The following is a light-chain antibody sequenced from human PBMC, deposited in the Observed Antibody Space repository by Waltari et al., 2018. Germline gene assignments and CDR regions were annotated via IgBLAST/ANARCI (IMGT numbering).Light chain of an antibody. V-gene: IGKV1-39*01. Sequence: TCRTSQSISGHLNWFQQQPGKAPNLLIHSASALQSGVPSRFSGRGSGTHFTLTISSLQPEDFATYFCQQSYITPYTFGQGTKLEIK. CDR3: QQSYITPYT. J-gene: IGKJ2*01. CDR2: SAS. CDR1: QSISGH.